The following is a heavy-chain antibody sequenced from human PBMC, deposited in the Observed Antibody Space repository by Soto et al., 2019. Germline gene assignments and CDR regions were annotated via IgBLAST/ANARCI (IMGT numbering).Heavy chain of an antibody. V-gene: IGHV3-15*01. Sequence: EVQLVESGGGLVKPGGSLRLSCAASGFTFSNVWMSWFRQAPGEGLEWVGRIKSKTDGGTPDYAAPVKGRYTISIDDSIKTVYLQRNSLKTEDTAVYYCATLHYVFLIARATNAPGGQGTLVTVSS. CDR2: IKSKTDGGTP. J-gene: IGHJ5*02. D-gene: IGHD3-9*01. CDR1: GFTFSNVW. CDR3: ATLHYVFLIARATNAP.